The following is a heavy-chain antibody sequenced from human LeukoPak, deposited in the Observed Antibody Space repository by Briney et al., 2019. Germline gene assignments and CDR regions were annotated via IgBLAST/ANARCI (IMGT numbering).Heavy chain of an antibody. D-gene: IGHD3-22*01. CDR2: ISYDGSNK. CDR3: AKSMPTSYYYDTRDYYYYGMDV. J-gene: IGHJ6*02. V-gene: IGHV3-30*18. Sequence: GGSLRLSCAASGFTSSSYGMHWVRQAPGKGLEWVAVISYDGSNKYYADSVKGRFTISRDNSKNTLYLQMNSLRAEDTAVYYCAKSMPTSYYYDTRDYYYYGMDVWGQGTTVTVSS. CDR1: GFTSSSYG.